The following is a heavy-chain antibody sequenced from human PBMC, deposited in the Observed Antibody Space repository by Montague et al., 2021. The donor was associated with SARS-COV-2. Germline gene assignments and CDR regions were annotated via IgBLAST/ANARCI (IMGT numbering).Heavy chain of an antibody. D-gene: IGHD3-3*01. CDR1: GDSITSKTHY. J-gene: IGHJ6*03. V-gene: IGHV4-61*02. Sequence: TLSLTRTLSGDSITSKTHYWDWVRQPAGKGLEWIGRLLTSGATNFNPSLKSRLTISRDTSKNEFYLKLSSVTAADTAVYYCARDSPHFDFWRGHYGDKYYMDIWGKGTTVTVS. CDR2: LLTSGAT. CDR3: ARDSPHFDFWRGHYGDKYYMDI.